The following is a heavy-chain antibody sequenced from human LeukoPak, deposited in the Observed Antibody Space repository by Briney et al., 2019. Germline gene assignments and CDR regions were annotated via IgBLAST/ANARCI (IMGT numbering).Heavy chain of an antibody. CDR3: ARGEQSFGKRHSDV. D-gene: IGHD1-1*01. J-gene: IGHJ6*02. CDR2: IKQDGRDK. V-gene: IGHV3-7*05. Sequence: PGGCLRLSCAASGFIFNNYWMNWVRQAPGKGLEWVANIKQDGRDKYDVDSVKGRFTISRDNAKNSLYLQMNSLRAEDTAVYYCARGEQSFGKRHSDVWGQGTTVTVPS. CDR1: GFIFNNYW.